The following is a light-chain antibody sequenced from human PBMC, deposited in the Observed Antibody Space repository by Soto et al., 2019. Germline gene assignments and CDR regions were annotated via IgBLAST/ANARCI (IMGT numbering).Light chain of an antibody. CDR2: LNSDGSH. Sequence: QSVLTQSPSASASPGASVKLTCTLSSGHSSYAIAWHQQQPEKGPRYLMKLNSDGSHSKGDGIPDRFSGSSSGAERYLTISSLQSEDEADYYCQTWGTGIQGVFGGGTKVTVL. J-gene: IGLJ2*01. V-gene: IGLV4-69*01. CDR3: QTWGTGIQGV. CDR1: SGHSSYA.